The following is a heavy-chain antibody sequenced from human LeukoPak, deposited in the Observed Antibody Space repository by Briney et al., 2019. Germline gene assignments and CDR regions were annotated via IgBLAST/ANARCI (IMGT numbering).Heavy chain of an antibody. CDR3: ARDPNLRVCYYDSSGYLGDY. J-gene: IGHJ4*02. CDR1: GYTFTSYY. V-gene: IGHV1-46*01. CDR2: INPSGGST. Sequence: ASVKVSCKASGYTFTSYYMHWVRQAPGQGLEWMGIINPSGGSTSYAQKFQGRVTMTRDTSTSTVYMELSSLRSEDTAVYYCARDPNLRVCYYDSSGYLGDYWGQGTLVTVSS. D-gene: IGHD3-22*01.